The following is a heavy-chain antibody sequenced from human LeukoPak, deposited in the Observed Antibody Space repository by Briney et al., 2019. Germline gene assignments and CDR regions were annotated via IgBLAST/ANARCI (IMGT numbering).Heavy chain of an antibody. Sequence: SETLSLTCTVSGYSISSGYYWGWIRQPPGKGLEWIGSTDYSGSTYYNPSLKSRVTMSVDTSKNQFSLNLSSVTAADTAVYYCARGRGSSWYYFDYWGQGTLVTVSS. CDR1: GYSISSGYY. J-gene: IGHJ4*02. CDR3: ARGRGSSWYYFDY. CDR2: TDYSGST. D-gene: IGHD6-13*01. V-gene: IGHV4-38-2*02.